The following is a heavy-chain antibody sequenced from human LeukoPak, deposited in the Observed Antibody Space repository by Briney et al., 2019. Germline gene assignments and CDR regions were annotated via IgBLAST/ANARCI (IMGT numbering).Heavy chain of an antibody. CDR2: IKSDGSST. V-gene: IGHV3-74*01. CDR3: AELGITMIGGV. CDR1: GFTFSSYW. Sequence: PGGSLRLSCAASGFTFSSYWMHWVHQAPGKGLVWVSRIKSDGSSTSYADSVKGRFTISRDNAKNTLYLQMNSLRAEDTAVYYCAELGITMIGGVWGKGTTVTISS. J-gene: IGHJ6*04. D-gene: IGHD3-10*02.